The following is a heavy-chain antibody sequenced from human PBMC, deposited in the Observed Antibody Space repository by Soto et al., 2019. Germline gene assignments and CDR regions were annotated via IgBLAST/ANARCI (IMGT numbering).Heavy chain of an antibody. J-gene: IGHJ5*02. CDR1: GFTSSSYA. V-gene: IGHV3-23*01. D-gene: IGHD2-15*01. CDR3: AKYCSGGSCYPS. CDR2: ISGSGGST. Sequence: PGGSLRLSCAASGFTSSSYAMSWVRQAPGKGLEWVSAISGSGGSTYYADSVKGRFTISRDNSKNTLYLQMNSLRAEDTAVYYCAKYCSGGSCYPSWGQGTLVTVSS.